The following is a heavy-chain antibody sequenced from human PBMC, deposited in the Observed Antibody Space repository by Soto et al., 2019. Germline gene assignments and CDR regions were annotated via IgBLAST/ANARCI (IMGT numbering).Heavy chain of an antibody. V-gene: IGHV1-18*01. Sequence: ASVKVSCKASGYTFTSYGISWVRQAPGQGLEWMGWISAYNGNTNYAQKLQGRVTMTTDTSTSTAYMELRSLRSDDTAVYYCARDGVGYYGSGSYYILPRMLHNDYWGQGTLVTVSS. CDR2: ISAYNGNT. D-gene: IGHD3-10*01. CDR1: GYTFTSYG. J-gene: IGHJ4*02. CDR3: ARDGVGYYGSGSYYILPRMLHNDY.